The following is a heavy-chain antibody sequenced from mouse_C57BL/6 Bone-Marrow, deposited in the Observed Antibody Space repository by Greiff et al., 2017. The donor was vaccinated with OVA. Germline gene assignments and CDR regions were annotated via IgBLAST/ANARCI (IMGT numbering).Heavy chain of an antibody. V-gene: IGHV5-16*01. CDR1: GFTFSDYY. J-gene: IGHJ4*01. CDR3: ARDGGAMDY. CDR2: INYDGSST. Sequence: EVNVVESEGGLVQPGSSMKLSCTASGFTFSDYYMAWVRQVPEKGLEWVANINYDGSSTYYLDSLKSRFIISRDNAKNILYLQMSSLKSEDTATYYCARDGGAMDYWGQGTSVTVSS.